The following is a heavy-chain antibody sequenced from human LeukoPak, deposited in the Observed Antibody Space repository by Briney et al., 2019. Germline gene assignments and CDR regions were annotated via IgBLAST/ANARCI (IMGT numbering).Heavy chain of an antibody. D-gene: IGHD6-6*01. Sequence: SVKVSCKASGGTFSSYAISWVRQAPGQGLEWMGGIIPIFGTANYAQKFQGRVTITTDESTSTVYMELSSLRSEDTAVYYCARAYSSSSRLRYYYYMDVWGKGTTVTVSS. J-gene: IGHJ6*03. V-gene: IGHV1-69*05. CDR2: IIPIFGTA. CDR3: ARAYSSSSRLRYYYYMDV. CDR1: GGTFSSYA.